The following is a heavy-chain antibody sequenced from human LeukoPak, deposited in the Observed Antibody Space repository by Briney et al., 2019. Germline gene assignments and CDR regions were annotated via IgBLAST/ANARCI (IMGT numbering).Heavy chain of an antibody. CDR3: ASSTFYDILTGNYYFDY. V-gene: IGHV4-30-2*01. CDR2: IYHSGST. Sequence: NSSETLSLTCAVSGGSISSGGYSWSWIRQPPGKGLEWIGYIYHSGSTYYNPSPKSRVTISVDRSKNQFSLKLSSVTAADTAVYYCASSTFYDILTGNYYFDYWGQGTLVTVSS. J-gene: IGHJ4*02. CDR1: GGSISSGGYS. D-gene: IGHD3-9*01.